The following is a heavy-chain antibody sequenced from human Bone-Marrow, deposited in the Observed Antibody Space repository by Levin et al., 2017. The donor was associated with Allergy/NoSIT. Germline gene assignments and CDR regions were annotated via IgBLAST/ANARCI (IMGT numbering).Heavy chain of an antibody. CDR3: AREGGSGSYSSG. CDR2: ISSSSSNI. V-gene: IGHV3-48*02. D-gene: IGHD3-10*01. Sequence: GGSLRLSCAASGFTFSSYTMNWVRQAPGKGLEWVAYISSSSSNIYYADSVKGRFTISRDNAKNSLYLQMNSLSDESTAVYFCAREGGSGSYSSGWGKGTLVTVSS. CDR1: GFTFSSYT. J-gene: IGHJ4*02.